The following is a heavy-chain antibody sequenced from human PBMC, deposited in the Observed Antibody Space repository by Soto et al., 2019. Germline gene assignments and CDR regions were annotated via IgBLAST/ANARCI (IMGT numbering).Heavy chain of an antibody. CDR3: ARPIGRTYYDILTGYTGYMDV. Sequence: QLQLQESGPGLVKPSETLSLTCTVSGGSISSSSYYWGWIRQPPGKGLEWIGSIYYSGSTYYNPSLKSRVTISVDTSKNQFSLKLSSVTAADTAVYYCARPIGRTYYDILTGYTGYMDVWGKGTTVTVSS. D-gene: IGHD3-9*01. CDR2: IYYSGST. CDR1: GGSISSSSYY. J-gene: IGHJ6*03. V-gene: IGHV4-39*01.